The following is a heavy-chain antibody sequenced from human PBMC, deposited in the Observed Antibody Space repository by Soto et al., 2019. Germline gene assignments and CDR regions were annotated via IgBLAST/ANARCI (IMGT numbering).Heavy chain of an antibody. J-gene: IGHJ5*02. D-gene: IGHD3-22*01. CDR2: IYPGDSDT. CDR1: GYSFTSYW. CDR3: ASGPDSYDISGYFEP. V-gene: IGHV5-51*01. Sequence: GESLKISCKGSGYSFTSYWIGWVCQMPGKGLEWMGIIYPGDSDTRYSPSFQGQVTISADKSISTAYLKLSSVTAADTAVYFCASGPDSYDISGYFEPWGQGTLVTVSS.